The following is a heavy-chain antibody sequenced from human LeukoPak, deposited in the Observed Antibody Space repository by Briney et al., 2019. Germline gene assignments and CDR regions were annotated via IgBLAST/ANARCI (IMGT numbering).Heavy chain of an antibody. CDR2: VSGIGGST. J-gene: IGHJ4*02. V-gene: IGHV3-64D*09. CDR3: VKAQYNFWSGLDY. CDR1: GFTFSRYP. Sequence: GGSLRLSCCASGFTFSRYPMHWVRQAPGKGLEYVSAVSGIGGSTFYAASVQGRFTNSRDNSKNTLYLQMSSLTTEATAIYSCVKAQYNFWSGLDYWGQGTLVTVSS. D-gene: IGHD3-3*01.